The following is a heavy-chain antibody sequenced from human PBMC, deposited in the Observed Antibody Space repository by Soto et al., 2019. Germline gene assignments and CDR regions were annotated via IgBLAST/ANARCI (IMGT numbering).Heavy chain of an antibody. V-gene: IGHV3-21*01. D-gene: IGHD4-17*01. CDR1: GFTFSTYS. CDR2: LSSDSSYR. CDR3: ARGCGDYSAVSY. Sequence: EVQLVESGGGLVKPGGSLRLSCAASGFTFSTYSMNWVRQAPGKGLEWISCLSSDSSYRYYADSVRGRSTISRDNAKNSLYLQMHSLRAEDTAVYYCARGCGDYSAVSYWGQGTLVTVSS. J-gene: IGHJ4*02.